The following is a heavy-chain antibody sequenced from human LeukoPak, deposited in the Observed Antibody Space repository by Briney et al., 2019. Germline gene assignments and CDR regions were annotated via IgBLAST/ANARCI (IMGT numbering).Heavy chain of an antibody. Sequence: GRSLRLSCAASGFTFSSYEMNWVRQAPGKGLEWVSYISSSGSTIYYADSVKGRFTISRDNAKNSLYLQMNSLRAEDTAVYYCAREMAYFDWSAIDYWGQGTLVTVSS. D-gene: IGHD3-9*01. CDR1: GFTFSSYE. V-gene: IGHV3-48*03. CDR3: AREMAYFDWSAIDY. CDR2: ISSSGSTI. J-gene: IGHJ4*02.